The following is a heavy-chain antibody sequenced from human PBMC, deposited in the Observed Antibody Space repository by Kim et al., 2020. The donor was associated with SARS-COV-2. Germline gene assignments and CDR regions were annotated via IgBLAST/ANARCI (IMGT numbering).Heavy chain of an antibody. J-gene: IGHJ3*02. CDR3: GGYGSGSYDAFDI. D-gene: IGHD3-10*01. CDR1: GGSISSGGYY. Sequence: SETLSLTCTVSGGSISSGGYYWSWIRQHPGKGLEWIGYIYYSGSTYYNPSLKSRVTISVDTSKNQFSLKLSSVTAADTAVYYCGGYGSGSYDAFDIWGQGTMVTVSS. CDR2: IYYSGST. V-gene: IGHV4-31*03.